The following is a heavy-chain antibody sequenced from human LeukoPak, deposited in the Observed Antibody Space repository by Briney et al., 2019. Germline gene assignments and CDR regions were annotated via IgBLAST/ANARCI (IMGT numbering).Heavy chain of an antibody. Sequence: GGSLRLSCAASGFIFSSYTMNWARQAPGKGLEWVSYISSGGSTIYYADSVKGRFTISRDNAKNSLYLQMNSLRAEDTAVYYCARTLGNSSSWYPFDFWGQGTLVTVSS. J-gene: IGHJ4*02. CDR2: ISSGGSTI. CDR1: GFIFSSYT. V-gene: IGHV3-48*01. D-gene: IGHD6-13*01. CDR3: ARTLGNSSSWYPFDF.